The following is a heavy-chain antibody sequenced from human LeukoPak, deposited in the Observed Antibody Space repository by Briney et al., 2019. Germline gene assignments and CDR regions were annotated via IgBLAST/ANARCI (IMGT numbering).Heavy chain of an antibody. CDR2: IGTAGDT. CDR3: VIGSYSSSWGIDY. D-gene: IGHD6-13*01. J-gene: IGHJ4*02. CDR1: GFTFSSYD. Sequence: GGSLRLSCAASGFTFSSYDMHWVRQATGKGLEWVSAIGTAGDTFYPGSVKGRFTISRENGKNSLYLQMNSLRAGDTVVYYCVIGSYSSSWGIDYWGQGTLVTVSS. V-gene: IGHV3-13*04.